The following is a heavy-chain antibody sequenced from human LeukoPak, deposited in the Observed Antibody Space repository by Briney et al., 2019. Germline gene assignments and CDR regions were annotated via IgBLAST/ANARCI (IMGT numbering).Heavy chain of an antibody. CDR3: ARVQDDYSNFEGSFDY. CDR1: GFTFDDYA. V-gene: IGHV3-9*01. CDR2: ISWNSGSI. J-gene: IGHJ4*02. Sequence: GGSLRLSCAASGFTFDDYAMHWVRQAPGKGLEWVSGISWNSGSIGYADSVKGRFTISRDNAKNSLYLQMNSLRAEDTAVYYCARVQDDYSNFEGSFDYWGQGTLVAVSS. D-gene: IGHD4-11*01.